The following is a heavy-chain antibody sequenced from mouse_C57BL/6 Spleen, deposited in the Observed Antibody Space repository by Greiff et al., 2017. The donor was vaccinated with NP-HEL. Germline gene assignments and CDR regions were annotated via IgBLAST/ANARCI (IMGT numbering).Heavy chain of an antibody. V-gene: IGHV1-64*01. CDR1: GYTFTSYW. D-gene: IGHD1-1*01. CDR2: IHPNSGST. J-gene: IGHJ4*01. CDR3: ARNHYYGSSYYAMDY. Sequence: QVQLQQPGAELVKPGASVKLSCKASGYTFTSYWMHWVKQRPGQGLEWIGMIHPNSGSTNYNEKFKSKATLTVDKSSSTAYMKLSSLTSEDSAVYDCARNHYYGSSYYAMDYWGQGTSVTVSS.